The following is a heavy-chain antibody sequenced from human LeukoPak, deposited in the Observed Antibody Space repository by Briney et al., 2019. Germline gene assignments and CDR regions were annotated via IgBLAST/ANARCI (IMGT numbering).Heavy chain of an antibody. J-gene: IGHJ4*02. CDR2: VYFDGGT. Sequence: PSETLSLTCSVSGGSVTTGTYHWAWIRQPPGKGLEWIGSVYFDGGTHYNRSLQSRVAISVDTSKNQYSLRLSSVTAADTAVYYCARAFGSGSYRPLDYWGQGTLVTVSP. D-gene: IGHD3-10*01. CDR3: ARAFGSGSYRPLDY. CDR1: GGSVTTGTYH. V-gene: IGHV4-39*07.